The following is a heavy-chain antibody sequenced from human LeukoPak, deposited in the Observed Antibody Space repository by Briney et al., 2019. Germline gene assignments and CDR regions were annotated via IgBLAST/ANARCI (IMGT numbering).Heavy chain of an antibody. J-gene: IGHJ4*02. D-gene: IGHD6-6*01. V-gene: IGHV4-34*01. CDR3: ARVRPIAARRGGLDY. CDR1: GGSFSGYY. Sequence: SETLSLTCAVYGGSFSGYYWSWIRQPPGKGLEWIGEINHSGSTNYNPSLKSRDTISVDTSKNQFSLKLSSVTAADTAVYYCARVRPIAARRGGLDYWGQGTLVTVSS. CDR2: INHSGST.